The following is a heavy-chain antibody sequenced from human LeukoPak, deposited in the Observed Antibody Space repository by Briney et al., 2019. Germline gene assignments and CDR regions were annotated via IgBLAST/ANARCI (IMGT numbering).Heavy chain of an antibody. V-gene: IGHV3-74*01. CDR3: ARDHYGGNSDY. Sequence: PGGSLRLSCAASGFSFSSYWMHWVRQPPGKGLVWVSRINTDGSSTGYADSVKGRFTISRDNAKNTLYLQMNSLRAEDTAVYYCARDHYGGNSDYWGQGTLVTVSS. CDR2: INTDGSST. J-gene: IGHJ4*02. D-gene: IGHD4-23*01. CDR1: GFSFSSYW.